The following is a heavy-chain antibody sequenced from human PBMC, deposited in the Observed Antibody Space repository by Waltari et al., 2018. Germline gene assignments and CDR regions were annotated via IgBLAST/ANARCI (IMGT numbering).Heavy chain of an antibody. Sequence: QVQLVESGGGVVQPGRSLRLSCAASGFTFSRYGMHWVRLAPGKGLEWVAVISYDGSNKYYADSVKGRFTISGDNSKNTLYLQMNSLRPEDTAVYYCARDNADRAFDSWGQGTLVTVSS. CDR3: ARDNADRAFDS. V-gene: IGHV3-30*03. CDR1: GFTFSRYG. CDR2: ISYDGSNK. D-gene: IGHD2-8*01. J-gene: IGHJ4*02.